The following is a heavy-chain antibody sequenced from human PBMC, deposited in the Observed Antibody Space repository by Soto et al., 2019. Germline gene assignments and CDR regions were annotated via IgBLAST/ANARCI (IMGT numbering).Heavy chain of an antibody. V-gene: IGHV4-61*01. CDR1: GGSVSSGSYY. Sequence: QVQLQESGPGLVKPSETLFLTCTVSGGSVSSGSYYWSWIRQPPGKGLEWIGDIYYSGSTNYNPSLKSRVTISVDTSKNQFSLKLSSVTAADTAVYYCARAVKYDFWSGYFDYWGQGTLVTVSS. CDR2: IYYSGST. D-gene: IGHD3-3*01. J-gene: IGHJ4*02. CDR3: ARAVKYDFWSGYFDY.